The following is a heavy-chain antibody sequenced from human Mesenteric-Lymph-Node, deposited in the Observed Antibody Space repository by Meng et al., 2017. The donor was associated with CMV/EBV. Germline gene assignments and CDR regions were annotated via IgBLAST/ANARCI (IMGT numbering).Heavy chain of an antibody. V-gene: IGHV4-39*02. CDR1: GGSNSSSSYY. CDR3: ARETAYDSSGIFDY. Sequence: SGGSNSSSSYYWGWIRQPPGKGLEWIGSIYYSGSTYYNPSLKSRVTISVDTSKNQFSLKLSSVTAADTAVYYCARETAYDSSGIFDYWGQGTLVTVSS. D-gene: IGHD3-22*01. J-gene: IGHJ4*02. CDR2: IYYSGST.